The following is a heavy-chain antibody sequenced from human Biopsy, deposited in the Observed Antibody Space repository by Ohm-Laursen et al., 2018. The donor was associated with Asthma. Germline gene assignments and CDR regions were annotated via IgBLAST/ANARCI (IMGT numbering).Heavy chain of an antibody. Sequence: SQTLSLTCSVSGASISQYYWIWIRQSPAKGLVWIGYIFYGSNSYYSSSLKSRVSISVDPSKKQFSLTLVSVTAADTAVYYCATYSTGWSGVEFWGQGTRVTVSS. D-gene: IGHD6-19*01. V-gene: IGHV4-59*01. CDR2: IFYGSNS. CDR3: ATYSTGWSGVEF. J-gene: IGHJ4*02. CDR1: GASISQYY.